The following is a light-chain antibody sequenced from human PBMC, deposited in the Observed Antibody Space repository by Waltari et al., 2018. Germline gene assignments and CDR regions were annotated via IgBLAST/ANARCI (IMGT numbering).Light chain of an antibody. CDR3: QQYYSTPRT. Sequence: DIVMTQSPDSLAVSLGERATINCKSSQSVLYSSNNGNYLAWYQQKSGQPPKLLIYWASTRASAVPDRFSGSGSRTDFTLTISSLQAEDVAVYYCQQYYSTPRTFGQGTKVEIK. V-gene: IGKV4-1*01. J-gene: IGKJ1*01. CDR2: WAS. CDR1: QSVLYSSNNGNY.